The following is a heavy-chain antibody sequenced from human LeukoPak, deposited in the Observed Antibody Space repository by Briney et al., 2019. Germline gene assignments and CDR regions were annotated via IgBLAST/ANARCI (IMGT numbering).Heavy chain of an antibody. Sequence: GGSLRLSCAASGFTFNTYWMSWVRQAPGKGLEWVANIKQDGSEKYYVDSVKGRFTISRDNAKNSLYLQMNSLSAEGTAVYYCARAEYCYYCGMDVWGQGTTVTVSS. CDR1: GFTFNTYW. D-gene: IGHD2/OR15-2a*01. CDR3: ARAEYCYYCGMDV. CDR2: IKQDGSEK. V-gene: IGHV3-7*03. J-gene: IGHJ6*02.